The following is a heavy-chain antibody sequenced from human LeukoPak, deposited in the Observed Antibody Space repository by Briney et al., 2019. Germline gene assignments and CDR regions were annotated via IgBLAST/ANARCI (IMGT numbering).Heavy chain of an antibody. V-gene: IGHV3-21*01. CDR1: GFTFSSYS. Sequence: SGGSLRLSCAASGFTFSSYSMNWVRQAPGKGLEWVSSISSSSSYIYYADSVKGRFTISRDNAKNSLYLQMNSLRAEDTAVYYCARDFYGSGSYGISFDYWGQGTLVTVSS. CDR2: ISSSSSYI. CDR3: ARDFYGSGSYGISFDY. J-gene: IGHJ4*02. D-gene: IGHD3-10*01.